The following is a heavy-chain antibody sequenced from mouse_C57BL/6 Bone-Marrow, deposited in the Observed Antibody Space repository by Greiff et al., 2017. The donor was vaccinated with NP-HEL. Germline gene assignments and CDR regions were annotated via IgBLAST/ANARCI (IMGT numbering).Heavy chain of an antibody. Sequence: EVKLVESGPGLVKPSQSLSLTCSVTGYSITSGYYWNWIRQFPGNKLEWMGYISYDGSNNYNPSLKNRISITRDTSKNQFFLKLNSVTTGDTATYYGARGRYDYDGYYAMDYWGQGTSVTVSS. V-gene: IGHV3-6*01. CDR1: GYSITSGYY. D-gene: IGHD2-4*01. CDR2: ISYDGSN. J-gene: IGHJ4*01. CDR3: ARGRYDYDGYYAMDY.